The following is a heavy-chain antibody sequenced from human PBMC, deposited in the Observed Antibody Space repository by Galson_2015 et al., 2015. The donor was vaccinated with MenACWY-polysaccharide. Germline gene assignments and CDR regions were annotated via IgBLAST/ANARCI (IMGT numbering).Heavy chain of an antibody. CDR1: GGSISSYY. Sequence: ETLSLTCTVSGGSISSYYWSWIRQPPGKGLEWIGYIYYSGSTNYNPSLKSRVTISVDTSKNQFSLKLSSVTAADTAVYYCARVSGEEAASDYWGQGTLVTVSS. CDR3: ARVSGEEAASDY. V-gene: IGHV4-59*01. D-gene: IGHD4-17*01. CDR2: IYYSGST. J-gene: IGHJ4*02.